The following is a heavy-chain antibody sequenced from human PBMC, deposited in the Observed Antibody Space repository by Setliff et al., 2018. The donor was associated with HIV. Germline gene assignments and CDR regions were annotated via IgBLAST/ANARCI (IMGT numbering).Heavy chain of an antibody. CDR2: IRSEAYGGTT. D-gene: IGHD2-15*01. CDR3: TLDPYCIITCPRGVDP. J-gene: IGHJ5*02. CDR1: GFSFNDYA. V-gene: IGHV3-49*04. Sequence: HPGGSLRLSCTASGFSFNDYAVSWVRQTPGKGLEWVGFIRSEAYGGTTEYAASLKDRFTISRDDSKGIVYLQMSSLKTEDSGIYYCTLDPYCIITCPRGVDPWGQGALVTVSS.